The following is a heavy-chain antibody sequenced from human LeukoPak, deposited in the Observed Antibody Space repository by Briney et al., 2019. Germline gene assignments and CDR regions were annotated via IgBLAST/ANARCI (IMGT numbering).Heavy chain of an antibody. J-gene: IGHJ6*02. D-gene: IGHD3-22*01. CDR1: GFTFSNCW. CDR2: IESDGSRT. Sequence: GGSLRLSCAASGFTFSNCWMHWVRQAPGKGLEWVSRIESDGSRTRYADSVKGRFTISRDNAKNALYLQMNSLSAEDTAVYYCARDTYYYNSSAFYHYYYGMDVWGQGTTVTVSS. V-gene: IGHV3-74*01. CDR3: ARDTYYYNSSAFYHYYYGMDV.